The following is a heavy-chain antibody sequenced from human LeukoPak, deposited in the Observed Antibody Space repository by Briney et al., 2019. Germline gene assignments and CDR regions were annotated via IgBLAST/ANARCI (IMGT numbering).Heavy chain of an antibody. V-gene: IGHV3-21*01. CDR2: ISSSSSYI. CDR1: GFTFSSYS. Sequence: GGSLRLSCAASGFTFSSYSMNWVRQAPGKGLEWVSSISSSSSYIYYADSVKGRFTISRDNAKNSLYLQMNSLRAEETAVYYCARDLLGYCTNGVCDGIDYWGQGTLVTVSS. J-gene: IGHJ4*02. D-gene: IGHD2-8*01. CDR3: ARDLLGYCTNGVCDGIDY.